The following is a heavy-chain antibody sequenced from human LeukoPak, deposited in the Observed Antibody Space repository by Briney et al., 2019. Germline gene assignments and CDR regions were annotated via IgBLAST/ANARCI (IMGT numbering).Heavy chain of an antibody. Sequence: GGSLRLSCTASGFIFSNYVMSWVRQAPGKGLEWVSSITGSGGSTYYADSVRGRFTISRDNSKNSLYLQMNSLGAEDTAEYYCAKAYSSGWACFDYWGQGALVTVSA. V-gene: IGHV3-23*01. CDR3: AKAYSSGWACFDY. D-gene: IGHD6-19*01. CDR2: ITGSGGST. J-gene: IGHJ4*02. CDR1: GFIFSNYV.